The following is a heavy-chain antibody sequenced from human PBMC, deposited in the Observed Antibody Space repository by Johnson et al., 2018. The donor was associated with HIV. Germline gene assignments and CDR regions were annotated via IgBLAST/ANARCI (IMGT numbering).Heavy chain of an antibody. CDR2: INWNGGST. CDR1: GFTFDDYG. J-gene: IGHJ3*02. CDR3: AREYLPTYYYDSSGYAFDI. D-gene: IGHD3-22*01. V-gene: IGHV3-20*04. Sequence: VQLVESGGGVVRPGGSLRLSCAASGFTFDDYGMSWVRQAPGKGLEWVSGINWNGGSTGYADSVKGRFTISRDNAKNSLYLQMNSLRAEDTALYYWAREYLPTYYYDSSGYAFDIWGQGTMVTVSS.